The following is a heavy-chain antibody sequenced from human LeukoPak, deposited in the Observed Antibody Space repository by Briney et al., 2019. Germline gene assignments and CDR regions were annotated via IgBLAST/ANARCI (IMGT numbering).Heavy chain of an antibody. Sequence: GGSLRLSCAASGFTFSSCAMSWVRQAPGKGLEWVSAISGSGGSTYYADSVKGRFTISRDNSKNTLYLQMNSLRAEDTAVYYCASDEYSSSSLGAFDIWGQGTMVTVSS. CDR3: ASDEYSSSSLGAFDI. J-gene: IGHJ3*02. CDR1: GFTFSSCA. D-gene: IGHD6-13*01. CDR2: ISGSGGST. V-gene: IGHV3-23*01.